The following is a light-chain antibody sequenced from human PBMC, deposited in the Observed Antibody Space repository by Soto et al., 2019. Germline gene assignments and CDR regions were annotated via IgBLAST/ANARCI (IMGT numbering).Light chain of an antibody. J-gene: IGKJ1*01. CDR3: QQRSNWPPTWT. Sequence: EIRLTQSPGTLSLSPGERATLSCRASQSVSSYLAWYQQKPGQAPRLLIYDASNRATGIPARFSGSGSGTDFTLTISSLEPEDFAVYYCQQRSNWPPTWTFGQGTKVDI. V-gene: IGKV3-11*01. CDR2: DAS. CDR1: QSVSSY.